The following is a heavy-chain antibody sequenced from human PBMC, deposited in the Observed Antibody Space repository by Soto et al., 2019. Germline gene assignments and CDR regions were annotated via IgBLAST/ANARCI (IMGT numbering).Heavy chain of an antibody. CDR3: ARVRFGELVGWKLINDAFDI. CDR2: MNPNSGNT. V-gene: IGHV1-8*01. J-gene: IGHJ3*02. D-gene: IGHD3-10*01. Sequence: GASVKVSCKASGYTFTSYDINWVRQATGQGLEWMGWMNPNSGNTGYAQKFQGRVTMTRNTSISTAYMELSSLRSEDTAVYYCARVRFGELVGWKLINDAFDIWGQGTMVTVSS. CDR1: GYTFTSYD.